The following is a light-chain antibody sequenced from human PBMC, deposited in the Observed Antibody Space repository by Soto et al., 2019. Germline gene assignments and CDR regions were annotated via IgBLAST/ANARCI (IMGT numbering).Light chain of an antibody. V-gene: IGKV3-15*01. CDR2: AAS. Sequence: EIVLTQSPATLSVSPGERATLSCRASQGISSLLAWYQQKPGQAPRLLIYAASTRAAGIPARFSGSGSGTDFTLTISSLQSEDFATCYCQHYNSYSEAFGQGTKVDI. J-gene: IGKJ1*01. CDR1: QGISSL. CDR3: QHYNSYSEA.